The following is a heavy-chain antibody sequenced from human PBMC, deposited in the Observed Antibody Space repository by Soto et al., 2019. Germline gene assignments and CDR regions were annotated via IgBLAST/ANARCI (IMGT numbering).Heavy chain of an antibody. D-gene: IGHD2-15*01. CDR2: IYYSGST. CDR3: ARSGGSSENWFDH. V-gene: IGHV4-31*03. CDR1: GGSISSGGYY. Sequence: PAETLSLTCTVSGGSISSGGYYWSWIRQLPGKGLEGIGYIYYSGSTYYNPSLKSRVTISVDTSKNQFSLKLSSVTAADTAVYYCARSGGSSENWFDHWGREPWSQS. J-gene: IGHJ5*02.